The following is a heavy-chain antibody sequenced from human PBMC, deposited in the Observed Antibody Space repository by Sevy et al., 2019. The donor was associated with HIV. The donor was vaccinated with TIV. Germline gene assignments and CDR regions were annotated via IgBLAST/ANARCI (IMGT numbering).Heavy chain of an antibody. V-gene: IGHV3-21*01. CDR3: ARPYGSGSWEAFDL. D-gene: IGHD3-10*01. CDR2: VSFASNYI. Sequence: GGSLRLSCAASGFTFNIYALHWVRQAPGKGLEWVSSVSFASNYIYYADSVRGRFTISRDNAKNSLYLQMNSLRAEDTAVYYCARPYGSGSWEAFDLWGQGTMVTVSS. CDR1: GFTFNIYA. J-gene: IGHJ3*01.